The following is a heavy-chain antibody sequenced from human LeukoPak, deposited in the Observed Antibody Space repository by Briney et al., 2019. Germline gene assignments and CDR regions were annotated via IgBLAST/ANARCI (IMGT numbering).Heavy chain of an antibody. CDR1: GGTFSSYA. Sequence: PGSSVKVSCKASGGTFSSYAISWVRQAPGQGLEWMGRITPILGIANYAQKFQGRVTITADKSTSTAYMELSSLRSEDTAVYYCARTARGVTSWFDPWGQGTLVTVSS. CDR3: ARTARGVTSWFDP. J-gene: IGHJ5*02. CDR2: ITPILGIA. V-gene: IGHV1-69*04. D-gene: IGHD3-10*01.